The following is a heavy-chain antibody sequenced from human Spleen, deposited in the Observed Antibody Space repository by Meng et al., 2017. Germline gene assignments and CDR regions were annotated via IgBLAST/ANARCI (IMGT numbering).Heavy chain of an antibody. J-gene: IGHJ4*02. CDR3: ARGASSRLEV. CDR1: GYTFTSDA. Sequence: QVQLVQSGSELKQPGASVRVSCKASGYTFTSDAMNWLRQAPGQGLEWMGWINTNTGNPTYVQGFTGRFVFSLDTSVNTAYLQISSLKADDTAVYYCARGASSRLEVWGQGTLVTVSS. V-gene: IGHV7-4-1*02. D-gene: IGHD6-13*01. CDR2: INTNTGNP.